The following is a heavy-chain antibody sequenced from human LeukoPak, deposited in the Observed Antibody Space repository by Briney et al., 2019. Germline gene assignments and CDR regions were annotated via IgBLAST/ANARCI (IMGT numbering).Heavy chain of an antibody. V-gene: IGHV3-43*01. J-gene: IGHJ4*02. CDR3: AKSHPYGTQGKYFDD. CDR2: ISWNGRDT. CDR1: GFTFDDYT. Sequence: GGSLRLSCEGSGFTFDDYTMHWVRQPPGRGLEWLSFISWNGRDTYYADSVKGRFTISRDNSKNSLYLQMNSLRLEDTALYYCAKSHPYGTQGKYFDDWGQGTLVTVSS. D-gene: IGHD3-10*01.